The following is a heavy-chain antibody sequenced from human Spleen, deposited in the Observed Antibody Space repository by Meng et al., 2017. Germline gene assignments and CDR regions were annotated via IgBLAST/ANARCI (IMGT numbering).Heavy chain of an antibody. CDR2: INPNSGGT. J-gene: IGHJ4*02. CDR1: GYTVTSYA. CDR3: ARSDPEVLLGYYFDY. Sequence: QVQLVQSGSELKKPGASVKVSCKASGYTVTSYAMNWVRQAPGQGLEWMGWINPNSGGTNYAQKFQGRVTMTRDTSISTAYMELSGLRSDDTAMYYCARSDPEVLLGYYFDYWGQGTLVTVSS. V-gene: IGHV1-2*02. D-gene: IGHD3-10*01.